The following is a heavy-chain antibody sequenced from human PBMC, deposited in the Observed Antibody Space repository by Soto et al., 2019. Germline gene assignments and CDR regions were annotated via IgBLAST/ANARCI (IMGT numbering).Heavy chain of an antibody. V-gene: IGHV1-8*01. Sequence: ASVKVSCKASGYTFTSYDINWVRQATGQGLEWMGWMNPNSGNTGYAQKFQGRGTMTRNTSISTAYMELSSLRSEDTAVYYCARVGKLELHSRSIFDYWGQGTLVTVSS. CDR1: GYTFTSYD. J-gene: IGHJ4*02. CDR2: MNPNSGNT. CDR3: ARVGKLELHSRSIFDY. D-gene: IGHD1-7*01.